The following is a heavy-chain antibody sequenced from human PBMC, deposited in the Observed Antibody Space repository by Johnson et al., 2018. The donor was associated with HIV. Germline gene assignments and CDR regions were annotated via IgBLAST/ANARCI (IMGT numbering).Heavy chain of an antibody. Sequence: QVQLVESGGGVVQPGRSLRLSCAASGFTFSSYAIHWVRQAPGKGLEWAAVISYDGSNKYYADSVKGRFTISRDNSRNTLYLQMNSLRAEDTSVYYCARDRGIAVAGTGAFDIWGQGTMVTVSS. CDR1: GFTFSSYA. D-gene: IGHD6-19*01. J-gene: IGHJ3*02. CDR3: ARDRGIAVAGTGAFDI. CDR2: ISYDGSNK. V-gene: IGHV3-30*04.